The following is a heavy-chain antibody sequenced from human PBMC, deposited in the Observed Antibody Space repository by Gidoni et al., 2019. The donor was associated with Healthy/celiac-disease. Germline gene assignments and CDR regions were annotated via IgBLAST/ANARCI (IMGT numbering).Heavy chain of an antibody. D-gene: IGHD1-26*01. CDR1: GGTFSSYA. V-gene: IGHV1-69*01. CDR3: ARFAGNMDGEWELTTRYYGMDV. Sequence: QVQLVQSGAEVKKPGSSVKVSCKASGGTFSSYAISWVRQAPGQGLEWMGGIIPIFGTANYAQKFQGRVTITADESTSTAYMELSSLRSEDTAVYYCARFAGNMDGEWELTTRYYGMDVWGQGTTVTVSS. CDR2: IIPIFGTA. J-gene: IGHJ6*02.